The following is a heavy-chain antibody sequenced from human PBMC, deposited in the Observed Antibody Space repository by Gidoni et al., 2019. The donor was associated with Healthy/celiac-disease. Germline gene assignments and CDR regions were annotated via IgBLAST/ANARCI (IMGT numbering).Heavy chain of an antibody. CDR2: IFGTA. Sequence: IFGTANYAQKFQGRVTITADESTSTAYMELSSLRSEDTAVYYCAREWAVAGTIDYWGQGTLVTVSS. CDR3: AREWAVAGTIDY. J-gene: IGHJ4*02. V-gene: IGHV1-69*01. D-gene: IGHD6-19*01.